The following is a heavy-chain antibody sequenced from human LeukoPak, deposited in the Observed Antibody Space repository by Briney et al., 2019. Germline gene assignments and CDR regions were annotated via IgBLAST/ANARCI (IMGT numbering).Heavy chain of an antibody. D-gene: IGHD4-11*01. CDR1: GGSISSYY. V-gene: IGHV4-4*07. CDR3: ATSRGYSNYYFDY. J-gene: IGHJ4*02. Sequence: PSETLSLTCTVSGGSISSYYWGWIRQPAGKGLEWIGRIYTSGSTNYNPSLKSRVTMSVDTSKNQFSLKLTSVTAADTAVYYCATSRGYSNYYFDYWGQGTLVTVSS. CDR2: IYTSGST.